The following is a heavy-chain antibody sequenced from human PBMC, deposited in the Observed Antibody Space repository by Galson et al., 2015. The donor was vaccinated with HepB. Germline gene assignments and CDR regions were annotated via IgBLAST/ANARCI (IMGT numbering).Heavy chain of an antibody. Sequence: ETLSLTCTVSGGSISSYYWSWIRQPPGKGLEWIGYIYYSGSTNYNPSLKSRVTISVDTSKNQFSLKLSSVTAADTAVYYCAGGGSGFGELFGYWGQGTLVTVSS. CDR2: IYYSGST. CDR3: AGGGSGFGELFGY. D-gene: IGHD3-10*01. CDR1: GGSISSYY. V-gene: IGHV4-59*01. J-gene: IGHJ4*02.